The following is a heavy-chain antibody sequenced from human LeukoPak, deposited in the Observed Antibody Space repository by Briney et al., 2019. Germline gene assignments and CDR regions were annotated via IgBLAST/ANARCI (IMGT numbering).Heavy chain of an antibody. CDR1: GFTFSSFT. CDR3: TAGAYSSSWYAY. V-gene: IGHV3-30*04. Sequence: GVSLRLSCAASGFTFSSFTLHWVRQAPGKGLEWVALISYDGSNYYYADSVKGRFTISRDNSKNTLHLLMNSLRAEDTAVYYCTAGAYSSSWYAYWGQGTLVTVSS. CDR2: ISYDGSNY. J-gene: IGHJ4*02. D-gene: IGHD6-13*01.